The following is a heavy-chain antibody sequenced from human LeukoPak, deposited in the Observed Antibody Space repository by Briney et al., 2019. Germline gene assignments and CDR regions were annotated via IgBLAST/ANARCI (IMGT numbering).Heavy chain of an antibody. CDR1: GFXFSSYA. CDR2: IDGSIGST. J-gene: IGHJ4*02. D-gene: IGHD6-19*01. Sequence: GGSLRLSCAASGFXFSSYAMSWVRQAPGKGLECVSSIDGSIGSTYYADSVKGRFTISRDNSKNTLYLQMNSLRAEDTALYYCAKAPPYSSGWFQYYFDYWGQGTLVTVSS. CDR3: AKAPPYSSGWFQYYFDY. V-gene: IGHV3-23*01.